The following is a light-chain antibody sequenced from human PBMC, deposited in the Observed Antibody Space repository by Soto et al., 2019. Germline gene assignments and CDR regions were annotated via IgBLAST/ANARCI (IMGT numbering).Light chain of an antibody. CDR3: QSYDNSLSVYV. J-gene: IGLJ1*01. CDR1: SSNIGAHYD. Sequence: VLTQPPSVSGAPGQRVTISCTGSSSNIGAHYDVHWYQQLPGTAPKLLIYGNSNRPSGVPDRFSGSKSGTSASLAITGLEAEDEADYYCQSYDNSLSVYVFGTGTKVTV. CDR2: GNS. V-gene: IGLV1-40*01.